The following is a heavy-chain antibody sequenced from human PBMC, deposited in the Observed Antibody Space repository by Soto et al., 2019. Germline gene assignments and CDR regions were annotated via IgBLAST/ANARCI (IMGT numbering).Heavy chain of an antibody. Sequence: EVQLVESGGGLAKPGGSLRLSCAASGFTFNNAWMNWVRQAPGKGLEWVGRIKSNAAGGTTDYAVPVKGRFTISRDDSKNTLDLQLNSLKTEDTAVYYCTTYDSGCPRDWGQGTLVTVSS. CDR2: IKSNAAGGTT. V-gene: IGHV3-15*07. CDR3: TTYDSGCPRD. CDR1: GFTFNNAW. D-gene: IGHD6-19*01. J-gene: IGHJ4*02.